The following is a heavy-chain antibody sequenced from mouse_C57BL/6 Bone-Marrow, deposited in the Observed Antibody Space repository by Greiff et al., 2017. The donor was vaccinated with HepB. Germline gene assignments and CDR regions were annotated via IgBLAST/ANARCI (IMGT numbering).Heavy chain of an antibody. CDR3: ARQNYDYSYAMDY. V-gene: IGHV5-12*01. CDR2: ISNGGGST. Sequence: EVQRVESGGGLVQPGGSLKLSCAASGFTFSDYYMYWVRQTPEKRLEWVAYISNGGGSTYYPDTVKGRFTISRDNAKNTLYLQMSRLKSEDTAMYYCARQNYDYSYAMDYWGQGTSVTVSS. J-gene: IGHJ4*01. D-gene: IGHD2-4*01. CDR1: GFTFSDYY.